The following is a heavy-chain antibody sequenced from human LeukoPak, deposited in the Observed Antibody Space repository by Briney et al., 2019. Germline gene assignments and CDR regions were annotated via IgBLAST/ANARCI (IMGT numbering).Heavy chain of an antibody. CDR1: GFTFSSYA. Sequence: GGSLRLSCAASGFTFSSYAMRWVRQAPGKGLEWVSSISVSGAKTYYADSVKGRFTISRDNSKNTLDLHMYSLTVDDTAVYYCAKDSALWGQGTLVTVSP. J-gene: IGHJ4*02. CDR2: ISVSGAKT. V-gene: IGHV3-23*01. CDR3: AKDSAL.